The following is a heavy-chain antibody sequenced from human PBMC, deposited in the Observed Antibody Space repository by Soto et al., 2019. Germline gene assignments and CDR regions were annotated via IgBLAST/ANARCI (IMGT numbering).Heavy chain of an antibody. V-gene: IGHV5-51*01. CDR3: ARMGEDYGDYTNFIDY. CDR1: GYSFTSYW. CDR2: IYPGDSDT. Sequence: PGESLKISCKGSGYSFTSYWIGWVRQMPGKGLEWMGIIYPGDSDTGYSPSFQGQVTISADKSISTAYLQWSSLKASDTAMYYCARMGEDYGDYTNFIDYWGQGTLVTVSS. J-gene: IGHJ4*02. D-gene: IGHD4-17*01.